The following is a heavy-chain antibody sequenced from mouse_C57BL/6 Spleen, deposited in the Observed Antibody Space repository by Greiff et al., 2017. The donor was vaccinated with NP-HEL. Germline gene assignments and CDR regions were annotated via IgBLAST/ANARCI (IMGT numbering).Heavy chain of an antibody. CDR1: GYAFSSSW. J-gene: IGHJ4*01. CDR3: ARKGVLYYAMDY. Sequence: QVQLQQSGPELVKPGASVKISCKASGYAFSSSWMNWVKQRPGKGLEWIGRIYPGDGDTNYNGKFKGKATLTADKSSSTAYMQLSSLTSEDSAVYFCARKGVLYYAMDYWGQGTSVTVSS. CDR2: IYPGDGDT. V-gene: IGHV1-82*01.